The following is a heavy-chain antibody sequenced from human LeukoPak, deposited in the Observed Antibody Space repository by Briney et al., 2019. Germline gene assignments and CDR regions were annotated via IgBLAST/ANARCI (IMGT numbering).Heavy chain of an antibody. V-gene: IGHV3-23*01. CDR2: ISGSGAST. D-gene: IGHD1-26*01. CDR1: GFTFSSYA. J-gene: IGHJ4*02. Sequence: GGSLRLSCAASGFTFSSYAMSWVRQAPGKGLEWVSTISGSGASTYYADSVKGRLTISRDNSKNTLHLQMNSLRAEDTAVYYCAKSRIVLVHYFDYWGQGTLVTVSS. CDR3: AKSRIVLVHYFDY.